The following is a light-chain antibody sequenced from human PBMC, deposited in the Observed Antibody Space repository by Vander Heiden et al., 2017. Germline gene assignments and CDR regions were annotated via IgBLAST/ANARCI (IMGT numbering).Light chain of an antibody. CDR3: QTWGTGIHV. CDR2: LNSDGSH. J-gene: IGLJ1*01. Sequence: QLVLTQSPSASASLGASVKLTCTLSSGHSSYAIAWHQQQPEQGPRYLMKLNSDGSHSKGDGIPDRFSGSSSGAERYLTISSLQSEDEADYYCQTWGTGIHVFGTGTKVTVL. CDR1: SGHSSYA. V-gene: IGLV4-69*01.